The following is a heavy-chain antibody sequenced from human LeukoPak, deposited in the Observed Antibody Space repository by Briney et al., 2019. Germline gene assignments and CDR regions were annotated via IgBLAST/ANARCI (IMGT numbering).Heavy chain of an antibody. CDR1: GYSFTSYW. J-gene: IGHJ5*02. Sequence: GESLKISCKGSGYSFTSYWIGWVRQMPGKGLEWMGIIYPGGSDTRYSPSFQGQVTISADKSISTAYLQWSSLKASDTAMYYCARGKIDYDILTGYLPNWFDPWGQGTLVTVSS. CDR3: ARGKIDYDILTGYLPNWFDP. V-gene: IGHV5-51*01. CDR2: IYPGGSDT. D-gene: IGHD3-9*01.